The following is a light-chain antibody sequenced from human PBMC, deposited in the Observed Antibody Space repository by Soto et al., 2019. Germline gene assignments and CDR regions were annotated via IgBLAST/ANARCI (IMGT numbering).Light chain of an antibody. J-gene: IGKJ1*01. Sequence: NVLTQSPAPPSFSPGEKATPSCRARQSVSSYLAWYQQKPGQAPRLLIYDASNRATGIPARFSGSGSGTDFTLTISSLEPEDFAVYYCQQRSNWPTWTFGQGTKV. CDR3: QQRSNWPTWT. CDR2: DAS. CDR1: QSVSSY. V-gene: IGKV3-11*01.